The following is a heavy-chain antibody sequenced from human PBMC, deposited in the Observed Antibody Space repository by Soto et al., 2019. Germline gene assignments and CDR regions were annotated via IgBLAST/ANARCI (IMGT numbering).Heavy chain of an antibody. V-gene: IGHV1-2*02. Sequence: GASVKVSCKASGYTFIAYFIHWVRQAPGQGLEGIGWINPNICYTSYAQKFDGRVTMTRDTSIRTAYMELSRLRSDDTAVFYCAKIAAVGDFDFWGQGTQVTVSS. CDR1: GYTFIAYF. CDR2: INPNICYT. D-gene: IGHD6-13*01. CDR3: AKIAAVGDFDF. J-gene: IGHJ5*01.